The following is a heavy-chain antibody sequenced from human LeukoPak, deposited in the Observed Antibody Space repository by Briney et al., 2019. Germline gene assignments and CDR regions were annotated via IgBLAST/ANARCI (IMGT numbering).Heavy chain of an antibody. D-gene: IGHD3-10*01. CDR1: GFTISNNY. V-gene: IGHV3-66*01. CDR3: ARDRDYSGSGSPDS. J-gene: IGHJ4*02. CDR2: IYDGGIT. Sequence: GGSLRLSCAASGFTISNNYMNWVRQAPGKGPEWVSVIYDGGITYYADSVKGRFTISRDDSNNTLHLQMNSLRVDDTAVYYCARDRDYSGSGSPDSWGQGTLVTVSS.